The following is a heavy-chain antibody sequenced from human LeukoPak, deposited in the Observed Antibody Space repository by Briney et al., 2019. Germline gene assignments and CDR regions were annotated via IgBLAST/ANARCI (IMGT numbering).Heavy chain of an antibody. CDR3: AKGSGYDTDFDY. V-gene: IGHV3-23*01. CDR1: GFTFGTYV. D-gene: IGHD5-12*01. CDR2: ISGSGDNT. Sequence: GGSLRLSCAASGFTFGTYVMSWVRQAPGKGLEWVSGISGSGDNTYYADSVKGRFTISRDNSKNTLYLQMNSLRAEDTAVYYCAKGSGYDTDFDYWGQGTLVSVSS. J-gene: IGHJ4*02.